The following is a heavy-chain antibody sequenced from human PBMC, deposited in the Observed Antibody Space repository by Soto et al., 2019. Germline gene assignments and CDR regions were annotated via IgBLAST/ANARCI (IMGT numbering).Heavy chain of an antibody. D-gene: IGHD3-9*01. Sequence: GGSLRLSCAASGFTFKDYTMTWVRQAPGKGLEWVAAISTSGGTIFYADSVKGRFTISRDNSKNTLYLQMNSLRAEDTAVYYCAKDPLLRYFDPAYYYYMDVWGKGTTVTVSS. CDR3: AKDPLLRYFDPAYYYYMDV. CDR1: GFTFKDYT. J-gene: IGHJ6*03. CDR2: ISTSGGTI. V-gene: IGHV3-23*01.